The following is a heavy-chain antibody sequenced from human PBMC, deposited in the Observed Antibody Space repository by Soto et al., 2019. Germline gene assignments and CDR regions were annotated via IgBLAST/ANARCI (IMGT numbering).Heavy chain of an antibody. Sequence: QVQLVQSGAEVKKPGSSVKVSCKVTGGTHSSYAITWVRQAPGQGLEWMGGIIPIFGTRDYAQKFQGRVTITGDRSSSTAYLELSGLTSDETAVYYCARDGSDYSTSGHYDPWGQGTLVTVPS. CDR2: IIPIFGTR. D-gene: IGHD3-22*01. CDR1: GGTHSSYA. V-gene: IGHV1-69*01. CDR3: ARDGSDYSTSGHYDP. J-gene: IGHJ5*02.